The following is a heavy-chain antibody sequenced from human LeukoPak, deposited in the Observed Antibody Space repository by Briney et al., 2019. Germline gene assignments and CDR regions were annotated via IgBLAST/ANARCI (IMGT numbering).Heavy chain of an antibody. D-gene: IGHD6-6*01. Sequence: GASVKVSCKASGYTFTSYYMHWVRQAPGQGLEWMGIINPSGGTTGYSQKVQGRVTMTRDTSTSTVYMEPSSLRSEDTAVYNCARDRSSYYFDFWGQGTLVTVSS. CDR1: GYTFTSYY. CDR2: INPSGGTT. V-gene: IGHV1-46*01. CDR3: ARDRSSYYFDF. J-gene: IGHJ4*02.